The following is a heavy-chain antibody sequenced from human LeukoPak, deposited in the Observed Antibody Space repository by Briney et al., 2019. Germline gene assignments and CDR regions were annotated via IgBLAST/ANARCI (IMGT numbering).Heavy chain of an antibody. V-gene: IGHV3-11*06. D-gene: IGHD3-10*01. CDR3: ARYYYGSGSYNALYYFDY. CDR2: ISSSSSYT. J-gene: IGHJ4*02. CDR1: GFTFSDYY. Sequence: SGGSLRLSCAASGFTFSDYYMSWIRQAPGKGLEWVSYISSSSSYTNYADSVKGRFTISRVNAKNSLYLQMNSLRAEDTAVYYCARYYYGSGSYNALYYFDYWGQGTLVTVSS.